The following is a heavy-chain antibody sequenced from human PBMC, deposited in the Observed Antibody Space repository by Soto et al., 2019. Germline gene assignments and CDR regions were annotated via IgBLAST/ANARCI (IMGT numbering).Heavy chain of an antibody. CDR3: ASRSPYYDISTAVKSGFDP. D-gene: IGHD3-9*01. CDR1: GGSISSSSYY. Sequence: QLQLQESGPGLVKPSETLSLTCTVSGGSISSSSYYWGWIRQPPGKGLEWIGSIYYSGSTYYNPSLKSRVTISVDTSKNQFSLKLSSVTAADTAVYYCASRSPYYDISTAVKSGFDPWGQGTLVTVSS. V-gene: IGHV4-39*01. CDR2: IYYSGST. J-gene: IGHJ5*02.